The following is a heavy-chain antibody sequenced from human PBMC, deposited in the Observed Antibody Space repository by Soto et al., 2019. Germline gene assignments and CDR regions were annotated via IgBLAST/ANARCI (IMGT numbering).Heavy chain of an antibody. V-gene: IGHV1-18*01. CDR1: GYTFTSSG. D-gene: IGHD3-22*01. CDR2: ISAYNGNT. CDR3: VVDSSGYYRSSMDV. J-gene: IGHJ6*02. Sequence: VQLVQSGAEVKKPGASVKVSCKASGYTFTSSGISWVRQAPGQGLEWMGWISAYNGNTNYAQKLQGRVTMTTDTSTSTAYIELRSLRSDDTAVYYCVVDSSGYYRSSMDVWGQGTTVPVYS.